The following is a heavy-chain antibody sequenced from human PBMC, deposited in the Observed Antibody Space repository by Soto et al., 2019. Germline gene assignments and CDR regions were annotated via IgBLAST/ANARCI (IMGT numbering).Heavy chain of an antibody. J-gene: IGHJ4*02. V-gene: IGHV1-58*01. Sequence: GASVKVSCKASGFTFTSSAVQWVRQARGQRLEWIGWIVVGSGNTNYAQKFQERVTITRDMSTSTAYMELSSLRSEDTAVYYCAAASYYYDSSREIAYWGQGTLVTVSS. CDR2: IVVGSGNT. D-gene: IGHD3-22*01. CDR3: AAASYYYDSSREIAY. CDR1: GFTFTSSA.